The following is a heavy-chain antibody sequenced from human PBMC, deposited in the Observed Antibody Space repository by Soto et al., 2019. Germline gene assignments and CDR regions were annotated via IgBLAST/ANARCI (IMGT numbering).Heavy chain of an antibody. Sequence: ASVKVSCKTSGYTFINHAIHWVRQAPGQRLEWMGWINIYNGNTNYLQKLQGRFTMTTDTSTSTAYMELRSLRSDDTAVYYCARSIAAAGTGWFDPWGQGTLVTVSS. J-gene: IGHJ5*02. CDR3: ARSIAAAGTGWFDP. CDR2: INIYNGNT. CDR1: GYTFINHA. D-gene: IGHD6-13*01. V-gene: IGHV1-3*04.